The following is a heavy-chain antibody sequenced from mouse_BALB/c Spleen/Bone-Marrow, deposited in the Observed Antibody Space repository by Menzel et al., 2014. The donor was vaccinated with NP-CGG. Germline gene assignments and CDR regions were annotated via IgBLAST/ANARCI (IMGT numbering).Heavy chain of an antibody. Sequence: LVESGAELARPGASVKVSCKASGYTFDYYTVQWVKQRPGQGLEWIGYINPSSGYTNYNQKFKDKATLTADKSSSTACMQLSSLTSEDSAVYYCAREVYGSWFAYWGQATLVTVSA. D-gene: IGHD2-2*01. J-gene: IGHJ3*01. V-gene: IGHV1-4*01. CDR2: INPSSGYT. CDR3: AREVYGSWFAY. CDR1: GYTFDYYT.